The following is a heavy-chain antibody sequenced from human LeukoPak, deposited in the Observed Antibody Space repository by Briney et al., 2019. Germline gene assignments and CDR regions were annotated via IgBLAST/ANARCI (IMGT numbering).Heavy chain of an antibody. Sequence: SETLSLTCTVSGGSISSGDYYWSWIRQPPGKGLAWIGYIYYSGSTYYNPSLKSRVTISVDTSKNQFSLKLSSVTAADTAVYYCARVFREHSGGWYVIDYWGQGTLVTVSS. J-gene: IGHJ4*02. CDR2: IYYSGST. V-gene: IGHV4-30-4*08. CDR3: ARVFREHSGGWYVIDY. D-gene: IGHD6-19*01. CDR1: GGSISSGDYY.